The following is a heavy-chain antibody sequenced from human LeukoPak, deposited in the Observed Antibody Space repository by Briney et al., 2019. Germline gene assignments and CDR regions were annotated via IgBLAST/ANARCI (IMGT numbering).Heavy chain of an antibody. V-gene: IGHV3-48*03. CDR2: ISSSGSTI. D-gene: IGHD4-17*01. Sequence: GGSLRLSCVASGFTFSSTYEMNWVRQAPEKGLEWVSYISSSGSTIYYADSVEGRFTVSRDNSKNTLYLQMNSLRAEDTAVFYCAKEIYGDPTGGRFQHWGQGTLVTVSS. J-gene: IGHJ1*01. CDR1: GFTFSSTYE. CDR3: AKEIYGDPTGGRFQH.